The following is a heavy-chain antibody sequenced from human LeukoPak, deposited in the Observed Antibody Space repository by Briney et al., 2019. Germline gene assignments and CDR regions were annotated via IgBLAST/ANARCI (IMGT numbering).Heavy chain of an antibody. CDR2: INSDGSST. V-gene: IGHV3-74*01. CDR1: GFTFSSYC. CDR3: ARDRSIDY. J-gene: IGHJ4*02. Sequence: PGGSLRLSCAASGFTFSSYCMHWIRQAPGKGLVWVSVINSDGSSTSYADSVKGRFTISRDNAKNTLYLQMNSLRAEDTAVYYCARDRSIDYWGQGTLVTVSS.